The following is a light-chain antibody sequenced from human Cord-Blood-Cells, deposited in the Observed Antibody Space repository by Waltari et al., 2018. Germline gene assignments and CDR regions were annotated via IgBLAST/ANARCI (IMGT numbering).Light chain of an antibody. CDR1: QSVSTSY. Sequence: VLPQSPGTLSSSPGERGTLSCRARQSVSTSYLAWYQQKPGPAPRLLTYGASSWATGIPDRFSGSGSGTDFTLTISRLEPEDFAVYYCQQYGSSPRTFGQGTKVEIK. J-gene: IGKJ1*01. CDR2: GAS. CDR3: QQYGSSPRT. V-gene: IGKV3-20*01.